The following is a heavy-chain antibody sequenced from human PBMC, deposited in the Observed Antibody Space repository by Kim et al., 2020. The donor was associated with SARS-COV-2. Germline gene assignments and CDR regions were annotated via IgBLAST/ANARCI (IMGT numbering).Heavy chain of an antibody. V-gene: IGHV4-39*07. D-gene: IGHD6-13*01. Sequence: SETLSLTCTVSGGSISSSSYYWGWIRQPPGKGLEWIGSIYYSGSTYYNPSLKSRVTISVDTSKNQFSLKLSSVTAADTAVYYCARDVKPPYSSSWYILGGWFDPWGQGTLVTVSS. CDR2: IYYSGST. J-gene: IGHJ5*02. CDR1: GGSISSSSYY. CDR3: ARDVKPPYSSSWYILGGWFDP.